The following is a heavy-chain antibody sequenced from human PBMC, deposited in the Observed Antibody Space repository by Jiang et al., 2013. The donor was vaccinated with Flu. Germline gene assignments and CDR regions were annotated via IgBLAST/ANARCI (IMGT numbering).Heavy chain of an antibody. CDR1: SISSHY. Sequence: SISSHYWSWIRQPPGKGLEWIGYIYYSGSTNYNPSLKSRVTISVDTSKNQFSLKLSSVTAADTAVYYCAREAPRYSSSGDAFDIWGQGTMVTVSS. V-gene: IGHV4-59*11. J-gene: IGHJ3*02. CDR2: IYYSGST. D-gene: IGHD6-13*01. CDR3: AREAPRYSSSGDAFDI.